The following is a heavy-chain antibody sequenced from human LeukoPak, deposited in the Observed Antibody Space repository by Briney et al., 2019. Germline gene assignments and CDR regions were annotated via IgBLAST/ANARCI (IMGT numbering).Heavy chain of an antibody. CDR2: IYYSGTT. CDR1: GGSISSYY. Sequence: PSETLSLTCIVSGGSISSYYWSWIRQPPGKGLEWIGYIYYSGTTNYNPSLKTRVTLSVDTSKNQFSLKLSSVTAADTAVYYCARVDNYDSSGYSFDYWGQGTLVAVSS. CDR3: ARVDNYDSSGYSFDY. D-gene: IGHD3-22*01. J-gene: IGHJ4*02. V-gene: IGHV4-59*01.